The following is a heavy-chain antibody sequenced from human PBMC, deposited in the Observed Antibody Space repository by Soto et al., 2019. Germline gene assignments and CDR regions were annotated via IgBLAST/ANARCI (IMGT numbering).Heavy chain of an antibody. V-gene: IGHV3-9*01. CDR3: AKDKEEGSSFYYTFWFDP. J-gene: IGHJ5*02. D-gene: IGHD6-6*01. CDR1: GFTFDDYA. Sequence: GGSLRLSCAASGFTFDDYAMHWVRQAPGKGLEWVSGISWNSGSIGYADSVKGRFTISRDNAKNSLYLQMNSLRAEDTALYYCAKDKEEGSSFYYTFWFDPWGQGTLVTVSS. CDR2: ISWNSGSI.